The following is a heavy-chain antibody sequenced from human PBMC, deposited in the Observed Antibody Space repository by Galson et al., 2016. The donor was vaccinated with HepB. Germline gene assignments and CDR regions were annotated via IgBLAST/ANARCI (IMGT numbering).Heavy chain of an antibody. D-gene: IGHD1-26*01. V-gene: IGHV1-18*01. Sequence: SVKVSCKAYGNYFTTYGFTWVRQAPGQGLEWMGWIGAYNGNTHSAQKFQDRVTLTRNTFTTTVYLELRSLRLDDTAVYYSAAHSGTNSWGRKALDYWGQGTLITVSS. J-gene: IGHJ4*02. CDR2: IGAYNGNT. CDR3: AAHSGTNSWGRKALDY. CDR1: GNYFTTYG.